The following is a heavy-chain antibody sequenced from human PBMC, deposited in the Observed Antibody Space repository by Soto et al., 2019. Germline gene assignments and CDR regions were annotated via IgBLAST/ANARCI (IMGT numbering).Heavy chain of an antibody. J-gene: IGHJ6*02. Sequence: GESLKISCKGSGYSFTSYWISWVRQMPGKGLEWMGRIDPSDSYTNYSPSFQGHVTISADKSISTAYLQWSSLKASDTAMYYCARSDIVATGYYYYYGMDVWGQGTTVTVSS. CDR1: GYSFTSYW. D-gene: IGHD5-12*01. CDR2: IDPSDSYT. V-gene: IGHV5-10-1*01. CDR3: ARSDIVATGYYYYYGMDV.